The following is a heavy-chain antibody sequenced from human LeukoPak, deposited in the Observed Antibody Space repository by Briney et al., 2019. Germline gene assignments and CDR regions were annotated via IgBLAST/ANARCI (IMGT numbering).Heavy chain of an antibody. Sequence: PGGSLRLSCAASGFTFSVYDMNWVRQAPGKGLEWVSYISNSGSTVTYADSVKGRFTISRDNAKNSLYLQMSSLRVEDTAVYYCARVKWSSAWSGYWGQGVLVTVSS. J-gene: IGHJ4*02. V-gene: IGHV3-48*01. D-gene: IGHD6-19*01. CDR1: GFTFSVYD. CDR3: ARVKWSSAWSGY. CDR2: ISNSGSTV.